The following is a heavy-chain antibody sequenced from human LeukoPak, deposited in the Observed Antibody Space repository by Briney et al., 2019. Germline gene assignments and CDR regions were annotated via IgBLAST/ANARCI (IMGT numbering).Heavy chain of an antibody. CDR2: IYYSGST. D-gene: IGHD1-26*01. Sequence: SETLSLTCTVSGGSISSSSYYWGWIRQPPGKGLEWIGSIYYSGSTNYNPSLKSRVTISVDTSKNQFSLKLSSVTAADTAVYYCARGYSGSYLLDYWGQGTLVTVSS. CDR1: GGSISSSSYY. V-gene: IGHV4-39*07. CDR3: ARGYSGSYLLDY. J-gene: IGHJ4*02.